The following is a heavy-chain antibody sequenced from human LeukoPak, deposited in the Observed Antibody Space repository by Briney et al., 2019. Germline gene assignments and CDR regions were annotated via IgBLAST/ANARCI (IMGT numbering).Heavy chain of an antibody. Sequence: PGGSLRLSCVASGITFSSYEMNWIRQAPGKGLEWVSYISSRGTTIYYAGSVKGRFTITRDNAKKSLYLQMNSLRAEDTAVYYCVRSMGGYLFDSWGQGTLVTVSS. CDR1: GITFSSYE. J-gene: IGHJ4*02. CDR2: ISSRGTTI. D-gene: IGHD6-19*01. V-gene: IGHV3-48*03. CDR3: VRSMGGYLFDS.